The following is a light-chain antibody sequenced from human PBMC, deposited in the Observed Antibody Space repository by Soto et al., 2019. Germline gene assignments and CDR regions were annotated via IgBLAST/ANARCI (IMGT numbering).Light chain of an antibody. CDR2: GAS. V-gene: IGKV3-20*01. CDR3: QQYGSSTGS. J-gene: IGKJ4*01. CDR1: QSVSSSY. Sequence: EIVLTQSPGTLSLSPGERATLSCRASQSVSSSYLAWYQQKPGQAPRLLIYGASSRATGIPDRFSGSGSGTDFTLTISRLELEDFAVYYCQQYGSSTGSFGGGTKVEIK.